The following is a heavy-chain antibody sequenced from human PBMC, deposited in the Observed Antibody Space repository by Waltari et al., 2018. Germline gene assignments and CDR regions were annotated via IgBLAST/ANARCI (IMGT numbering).Heavy chain of an antibody. V-gene: IGHV4-34*01. CDR1: GGSFSGYY. J-gene: IGHJ4*02. CDR3: AILNRRAAGRSVTYLDY. CDR2: INHSGST. D-gene: IGHD6-25*01. Sequence: QVQLQQWGAGLLKPSETLSLTCAVYGGSFSGYYWSWIRQPPGKGLEWIGEINHSGSTNYNPSLKSRVTISVDPSKNQFSLKLSSVTAADTAVYYCAILNRRAAGRSVTYLDYWGQGTLVTVSS.